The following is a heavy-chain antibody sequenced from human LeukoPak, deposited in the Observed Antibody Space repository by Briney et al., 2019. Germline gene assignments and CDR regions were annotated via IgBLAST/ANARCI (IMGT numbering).Heavy chain of an antibody. CDR1: GYTLTELS. V-gene: IGHV1-24*01. J-gene: IGHJ6*02. D-gene: IGHD3-22*01. CDR3: ATEGFYLDSSGYTGTLSL. CDR2: LDPEDGET. Sequence: ASVKVSCKVSGYTLTELSMHWVRQAPGKGLEWMGSLDPEDGETIYAQKFQGRVTMTEDTSTDTAYLELSSLRSEDTAVYYCATEGFYLDSSGYTGTLSLWGQGTTVTVSS.